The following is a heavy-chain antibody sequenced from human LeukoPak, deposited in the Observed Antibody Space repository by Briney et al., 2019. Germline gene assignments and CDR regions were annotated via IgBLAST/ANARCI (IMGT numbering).Heavy chain of an antibody. J-gene: IGHJ4*02. V-gene: IGHV3-30*01. CDR1: GFTFSSYA. CDR2: IPYDGSNK. CDR3: ASLTENDY. Sequence: GGSLRLSCAASGFTFSSYAMHWVRQAPGKGLEWVAVIPYDGSNKYYADSVKGRFTISRDNSKNALYLQMNSLRAEDTAVYYCASLTENDYWGQGTLVTVSS.